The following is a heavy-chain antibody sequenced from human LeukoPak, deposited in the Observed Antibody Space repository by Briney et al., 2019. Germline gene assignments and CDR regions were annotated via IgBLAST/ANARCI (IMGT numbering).Heavy chain of an antibody. J-gene: IGHJ4*02. CDR3: TRDRGAYNLYDY. CDR1: GFTFGDYA. CDR2: IRSKAYGETA. V-gene: IGHV3-49*04. D-gene: IGHD1-1*01. Sequence: GGSLRLSCTASGFTFGDYAMSWVRQAPGKGLEWVGFIRSKAYGETADYAASVKGRFTISRDDSKAIAYLQTNSLKTEDAAVYHCTRDRGAYNLYDYWGQGTLVTVSS.